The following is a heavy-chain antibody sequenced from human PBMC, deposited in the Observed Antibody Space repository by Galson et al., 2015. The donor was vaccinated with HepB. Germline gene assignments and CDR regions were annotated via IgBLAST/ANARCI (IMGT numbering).Heavy chain of an antibody. D-gene: IGHD2-15*01. CDR1: GFTFSSYA. CDR3: ASDATYCSGGNCYSQLDY. V-gene: IGHV3-30*04. CDR2: ISYDGSNK. J-gene: IGHJ4*02. Sequence: SLRLSCAASGFTFSSYAMHWVRQAPGKGLEWVAVISYDGSNKYYADSVQGRFTISRDNSKNTLSLQMNSLRAEDTAVYYCASDATYCSGGNCYSQLDYWGQGTLVTVSS.